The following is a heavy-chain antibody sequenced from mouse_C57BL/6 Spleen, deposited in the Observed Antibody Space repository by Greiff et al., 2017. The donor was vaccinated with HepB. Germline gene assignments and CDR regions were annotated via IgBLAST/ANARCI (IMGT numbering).Heavy chain of an antibody. CDR2: ISSGGSYT. J-gene: IGHJ2*01. CDR3: ARQGDSSDYYFDY. CDR1: GFTFSSYG. Sequence: EVKLVESGGDLVKPGGSLKLSCAASGFTFSSYGMSWVRQTPDKRLEWVATISSGGSYTYYPDSVKGRLTISRDNAKNTLYLQMSSLKSEDTAMYYCARQGDSSDYYFDYWGQGTTLTVSS. V-gene: IGHV5-6*01. D-gene: IGHD3-2*02.